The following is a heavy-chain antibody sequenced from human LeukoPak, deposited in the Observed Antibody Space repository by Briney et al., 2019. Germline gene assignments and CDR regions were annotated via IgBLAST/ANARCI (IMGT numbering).Heavy chain of an antibody. CDR3: AREGYTSSWYSGYYYFDY. CDR1: GGSISSGSYF. J-gene: IGHJ4*02. V-gene: IGHV4-61*02. CDR2: INTSGST. D-gene: IGHD6-13*01. Sequence: SQTLSLTCTVSGGSISSGSYFWTWIRQPAGKRLEWIGRINTSGSTNYNPSLKSRVTISVDTFKNQFSLKLSSVTAADTAVFFCAREGYTSSWYSGYYYFDYWGQGTLVTVSS.